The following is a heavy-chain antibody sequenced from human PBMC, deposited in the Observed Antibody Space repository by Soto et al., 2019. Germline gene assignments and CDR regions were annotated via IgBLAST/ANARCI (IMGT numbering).Heavy chain of an antibody. CDR1: GFNFSSYG. J-gene: IGHJ4*02. V-gene: IGHV3-30*18. CDR2: ISYDGSNK. D-gene: IGHD3-9*01. CDR3: AKDPYYDILTGYFPE. Sequence: QVQLVESGGGLVQPGRSLRLSCAASGFNFSSYGMHWVRQAPGKGLEWVAGISYDGSNKYYADSVKGRFTISRDNAKNTRYLQLNSLRDEDTAVYYCAKDPYYDILTGYFPEWGQGTLVTVSS.